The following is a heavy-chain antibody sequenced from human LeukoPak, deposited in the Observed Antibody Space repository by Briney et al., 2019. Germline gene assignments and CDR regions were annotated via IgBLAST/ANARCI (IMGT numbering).Heavy chain of an antibody. V-gene: IGHV1-2*02. D-gene: IGHD6-6*01. Sequence: AASVKVSCKASGYTFAGYYMHWVRQAPGQGLEWMGWINPNSGGTNYAQKFQGRVTMTRDTSISTAYMELSRLRSDDTAVYYCARGPIAARPRYYYYYMDVWGKGTTVTVS. CDR1: GYTFAGYY. CDR2: INPNSGGT. J-gene: IGHJ6*03. CDR3: ARGPIAARPRYYYYYMDV.